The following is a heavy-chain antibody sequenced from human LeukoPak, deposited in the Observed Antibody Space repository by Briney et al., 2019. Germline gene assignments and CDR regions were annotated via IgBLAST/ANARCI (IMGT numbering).Heavy chain of an antibody. CDR1: GGSISSNGYY. Sequence: SETLSLTCTVSGGSISSNGYYWAWFRQPPGKGLEWIGSMYHSGSTYYNPSLKSRVTISVDTSKNRFSLKLSSVTAADTAVYYCARVRGSAAAAYGYFDYWGQGTLVTVSS. CDR2: MYHSGST. CDR3: ARVRGSAAAAYGYFDY. D-gene: IGHD6-13*01. J-gene: IGHJ4*02. V-gene: IGHV4-39*07.